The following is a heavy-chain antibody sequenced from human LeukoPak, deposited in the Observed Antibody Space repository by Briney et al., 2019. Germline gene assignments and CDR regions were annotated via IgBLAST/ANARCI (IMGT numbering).Heavy chain of an antibody. CDR3: ARGGAGFLEWLEVAVYDY. Sequence: SETLSLTCTVSGGSISSSSYYWGWIRQPPGKGLEWIGSIYYSGSTYYNPSLKSRVTISVDTSKNQFSLKLSSVTAADTAVYYCARGGAGFLEWLEVAVYDYWGQGTLVTVSS. V-gene: IGHV4-39*07. D-gene: IGHD3-3*01. J-gene: IGHJ4*02. CDR1: GGSISSSSYY. CDR2: IYYSGST.